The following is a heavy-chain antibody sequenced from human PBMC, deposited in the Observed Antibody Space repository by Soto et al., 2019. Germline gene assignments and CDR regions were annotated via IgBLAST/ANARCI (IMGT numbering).Heavy chain of an antibody. J-gene: IGHJ1*01. V-gene: IGHV4-34*01. CDR2: INHSGST. Sequence: SETLSLTCAVYGGSFSGYYWSWIRQPPGKGLEWIGEINHSGSTNYNPSLKSRVTISVDTSKNQFSLKLSSVTAADTAVYYCARHKGYCSGGSCYHYEYFQHWGQGTLVTVSS. CDR3: ARHKGYCSGGSCYHYEYFQH. CDR1: GGSFSGYY. D-gene: IGHD2-15*01.